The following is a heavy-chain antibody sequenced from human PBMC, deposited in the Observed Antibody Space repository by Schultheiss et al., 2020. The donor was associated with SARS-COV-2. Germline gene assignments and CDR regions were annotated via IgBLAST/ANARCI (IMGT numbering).Heavy chain of an antibody. CDR1: GGSISSNY. V-gene: IGHV4-59*01. CDR3: AGGVRWLAFDY. CDR2: VHYSGNT. Sequence: SETLSLTCTVSGGSISSNYWSWIRQSPGKGLEWIGYVHYSGNTNYNPSLKSRVTTSVDTSKNQFSLKLRSVTAADTALYYCAGGVRWLAFDYWGQGTLVTSSS. J-gene: IGHJ4*02. D-gene: IGHD6-19*01.